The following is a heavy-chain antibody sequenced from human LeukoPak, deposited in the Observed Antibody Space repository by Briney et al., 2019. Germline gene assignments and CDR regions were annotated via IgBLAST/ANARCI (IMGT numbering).Heavy chain of an antibody. V-gene: IGHV3-23*01. CDR3: AKDRGGSGWNYWYFDL. CDR1: GFTFSDYY. J-gene: IGHJ2*01. Sequence: GGSLRLSCAASGFTFSDYYMSWIRQAPGKGLEWVSAISGSGGSTYYADSVKGRFTISRDNSKNTLYLQMNSLRAEDTAVYYCAKDRGGSGWNYWYFDLWGRGTLVTVSS. D-gene: IGHD6-19*01. CDR2: ISGSGGST.